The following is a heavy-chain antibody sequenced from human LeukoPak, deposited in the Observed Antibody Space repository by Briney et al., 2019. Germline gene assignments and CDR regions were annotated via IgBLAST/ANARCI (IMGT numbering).Heavy chain of an antibody. V-gene: IGHV3-48*04. CDR2: VSISSGTI. D-gene: IGHD3-16*01. J-gene: IGHJ4*02. CDR1: GFTFSGHN. Sequence: PGGSLRLSCAASGFTFSGHNMNWVRQAPGKGLERIAFVSISSGTIYYADSVNGRFRISRDNAKSSLDLEMNSLRAEDTAVYYCARAMSTFGGVRNYFDSWGRGTLVTVSS. CDR3: ARAMSTFGGVRNYFDS.